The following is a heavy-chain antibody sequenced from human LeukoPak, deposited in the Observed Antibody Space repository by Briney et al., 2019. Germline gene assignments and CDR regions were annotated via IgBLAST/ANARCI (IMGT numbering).Heavy chain of an antibody. J-gene: IGHJ6*03. CDR2: ISWDGGST. CDR1: GFTFDEYT. CDR3: AKGNYYYMDV. V-gene: IGHV3-43*01. Sequence: GGSLRLSCAASGFTFDEYTMHWVRQAPGKCLEWVSLISWDGGSTYYADSVKGRFTVSRDNSKNSLYLQMNSLRNEDTALYYCAKGNYYYMDVWGKGTPVTVSS.